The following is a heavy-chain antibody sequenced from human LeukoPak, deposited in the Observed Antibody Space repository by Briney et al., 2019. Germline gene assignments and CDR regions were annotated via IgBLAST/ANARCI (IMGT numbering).Heavy chain of an antibody. CDR1: GGSFSGYY. V-gene: IGHV4-59*01. CDR2: IYYSGST. D-gene: IGHD3-9*01. Sequence: PSETLSLTCAVYGGSFSGYYWSWIRQPPGKGLEWIGYIYYSGSTNYNPSLKSRVTISVDTSKNQFSLKLSSVTAADTAVYYCARAGPDILTGNGFDYWGQGTLVTVSS. CDR3: ARAGPDILTGNGFDY. J-gene: IGHJ4*02.